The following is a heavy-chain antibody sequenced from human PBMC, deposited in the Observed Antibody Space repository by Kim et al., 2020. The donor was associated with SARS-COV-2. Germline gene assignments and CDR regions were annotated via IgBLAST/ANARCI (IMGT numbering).Heavy chain of an antibody. V-gene: IGHV3-30*04. CDR1: GFTFSSYA. CDR3: ASLSDYYHRDAFDI. Sequence: GGSLRLSCAASGFTFSSYAMHWVRQAPGKGLEWVAVISYDGSNKYYADSVKGRFTISRDNSKNTLYLQMNSLRAEDTAVYYCASLSDYYHRDAFDIWGQGTMVTVSS. D-gene: IGHD3-22*01. J-gene: IGHJ3*02. CDR2: ISYDGSNK.